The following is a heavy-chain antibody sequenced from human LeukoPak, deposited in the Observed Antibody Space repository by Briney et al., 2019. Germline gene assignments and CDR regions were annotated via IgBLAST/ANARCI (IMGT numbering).Heavy chain of an antibody. D-gene: IGHD3-16*01. CDR1: GFTVSSNY. V-gene: IGHV3-7*05. Sequence: PGGSLRLSCAASGFTVSSNYMSWVRQAPGKGLESVAVIKEDGSEKYYVDSVKGRFAISRDNAKNSLYLQMNNVRAEDTAVYFCAANTQSGYWGQGALVTVSS. CDR2: IKEDGSEK. J-gene: IGHJ4*02. CDR3: AANTQSGY.